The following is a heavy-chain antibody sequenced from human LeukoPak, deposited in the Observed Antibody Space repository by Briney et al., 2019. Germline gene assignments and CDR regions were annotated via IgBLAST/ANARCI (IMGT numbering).Heavy chain of an antibody. Sequence: SETLSLTCTVSGGSISSADYYWSWIRQHPGKVLEWIGYIYYSGSTYYNPSLKSRVTISVDTSKNQFSLKVSSVTAADTAVYYCARDDTVGYYFDYWGQGTLVTVSS. D-gene: IGHD5-12*01. J-gene: IGHJ4*02. CDR1: GGSISSADYY. CDR3: ARDDTVGYYFDY. V-gene: IGHV4-31*03. CDR2: IYYSGST.